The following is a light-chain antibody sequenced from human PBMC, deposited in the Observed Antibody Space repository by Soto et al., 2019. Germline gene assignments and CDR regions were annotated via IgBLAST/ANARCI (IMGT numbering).Light chain of an antibody. CDR1: SSDVGGYNY. J-gene: IGLJ1*01. CDR2: DVS. CDR3: SSYTSSSPLYV. V-gene: IGLV2-14*01. Sequence: QSVLTQPASVSGSPGQSITISCTGTSSDVGGYNYVSWYQQHPGKAPKLMIYDVSNRPSGVSNRFSGSKSGNTASLTISGLQAEDEADFYRSSYTSSSPLYVFGTGTKVTVL.